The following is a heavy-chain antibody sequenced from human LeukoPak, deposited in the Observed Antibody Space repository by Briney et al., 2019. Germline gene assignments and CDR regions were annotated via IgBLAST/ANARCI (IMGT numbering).Heavy chain of an antibody. D-gene: IGHD3-10*01. CDR1: GFTFSSYA. Sequence: PGGSLRLSCAAPGFTFSSYAMHWVRQAPGKGLERVAVISYDGSNKYYADSVKGRFTISRDNSKNTLYLQMNSLRAEDTAVYYCARTMSLLWFGELSYDYWGQGTLVTVSS. CDR2: ISYDGSNK. CDR3: ARTMSLLWFGELSYDY. V-gene: IGHV3-30*01. J-gene: IGHJ4*02.